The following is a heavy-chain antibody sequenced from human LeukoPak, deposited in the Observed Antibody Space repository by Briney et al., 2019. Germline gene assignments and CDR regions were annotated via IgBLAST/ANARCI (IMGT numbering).Heavy chain of an antibody. CDR1: GGSISSYY. CDR3: ASTRRRWFGELYDQFGVRGASLGPNLDP. D-gene: IGHD3-10*01. CDR2: IYYSGST. V-gene: IGHV4-59*08. Sequence: PSETLSLTCTVSGGSISSYYWSWIRQPPGKGLEWIGFIYYSGSTNYSPSLKSRVTISVDTSKNQFSLKLTSVTAADTAVYYCASTRRRWFGELYDQFGVRGASLGPNLDPWGQGTLVTVSS. J-gene: IGHJ5*02.